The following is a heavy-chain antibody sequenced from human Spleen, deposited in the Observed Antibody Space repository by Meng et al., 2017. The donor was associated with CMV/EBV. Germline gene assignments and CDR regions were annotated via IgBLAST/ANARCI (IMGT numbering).Heavy chain of an antibody. CDR3: ARVEYSSSSDYYYYGMDV. CDR1: GGTFSSYA. J-gene: IGHJ6*02. CDR2: IIPIFGTA. D-gene: IGHD6-6*01. Sequence: SVKVSCKASGGTFSSYAISWVRQAPGQGLEWMGGIIPIFGTANYAQKFQGRVTITTDESTSTAYMELSSLRSEDTAVYYCARVEYSSSSDYYYYGMDVWGQGTTVTVSS. V-gene: IGHV1-69*05.